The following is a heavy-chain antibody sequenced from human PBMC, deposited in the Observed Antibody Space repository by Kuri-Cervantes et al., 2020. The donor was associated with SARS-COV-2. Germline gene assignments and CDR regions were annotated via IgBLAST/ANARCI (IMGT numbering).Heavy chain of an antibody. V-gene: IGHV4-34*01. J-gene: IGHJ6*03. CDR1: YGTLTGYQ. D-gene: IGHD2-21*01. CDR3: ARGINGYFFFYYLDV. CDR2: INHRGDT. Sequence: SETLSLTCALHYGTLTGYQWSWIRQPPGRGLEWIGGINHRGDTNYNPAPESRVTISRDTSENQFSLRLTSVTAADAAVYYCARGINGYFFFYYLDVWGKGTTVTVSS.